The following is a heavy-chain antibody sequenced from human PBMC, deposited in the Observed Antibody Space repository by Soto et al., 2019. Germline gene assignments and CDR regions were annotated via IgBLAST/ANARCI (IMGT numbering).Heavy chain of an antibody. CDR2: ISSSSSTI. V-gene: IGHV3-48*02. CDR1: VFTFSSYS. J-gene: IGHJ6*02. CDR3: ARDRIWFGEAPKYYYYYYGMDV. D-gene: IGHD3-10*01. Sequence: GGSLRLSCAASVFTFSSYSMNWVRQAPGKGLEWVSYISSSSSTIYYADSVKGRFTISRDNAKNSLYLQMNSLRDEDTAVYYCARDRIWFGEAPKYYYYYYGMDVWGQGTTVTVSS.